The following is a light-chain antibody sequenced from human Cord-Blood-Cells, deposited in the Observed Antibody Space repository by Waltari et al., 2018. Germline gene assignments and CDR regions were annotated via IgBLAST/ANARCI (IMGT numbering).Light chain of an antibody. J-gene: IGKJ1*01. CDR3: QQYYSYPGT. Sequence: AIRMTQPPSSLSASTGDRVTITCRASQGISSYLAWYQQKPGKAPTLLIYAASTLQSGVPSRFTGSGSWTDFTLTISCLQSEDFVTYYCQQYYSYPGTFGQGTKVEIK. CDR1: QGISSY. CDR2: AAS. V-gene: IGKV1-8*01.